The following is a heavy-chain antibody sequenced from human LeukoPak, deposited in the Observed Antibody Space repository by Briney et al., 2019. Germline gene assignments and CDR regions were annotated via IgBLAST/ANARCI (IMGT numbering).Heavy chain of an antibody. CDR2: ISSNGGST. Sequence: QAGGSLRLSCAASGFTFSSYAMHWVRQAPGKGLEYVSAISSNGGSTYYANSVKGRFTISRDNSKNTLYLQMGSLRAEDMAVYYCARGVGGLAFDIWGQGTMVTVSS. J-gene: IGHJ3*02. V-gene: IGHV3-64*01. D-gene: IGHD3-3*01. CDR3: ARGVGGLAFDI. CDR1: GFTFSSYA.